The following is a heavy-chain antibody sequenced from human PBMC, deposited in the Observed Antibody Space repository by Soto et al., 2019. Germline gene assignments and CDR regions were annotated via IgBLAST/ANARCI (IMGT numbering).Heavy chain of an antibody. J-gene: IGHJ6*02. CDR3: ARDLWGYCGTDCYPLDV. Sequence: SETLSLTSTVSVGSISGYYWSWIRQPPGKGLECIGYMYNTGSTVYNPSFKSRVTISVDTSKNQFSLKLNSVTAADTAVYYCARDLWGYCGTDCYPLDVWGQGTTVT. CDR2: MYNTGST. CDR1: VGSISGYY. D-gene: IGHD2-21*02. V-gene: IGHV4-59*01.